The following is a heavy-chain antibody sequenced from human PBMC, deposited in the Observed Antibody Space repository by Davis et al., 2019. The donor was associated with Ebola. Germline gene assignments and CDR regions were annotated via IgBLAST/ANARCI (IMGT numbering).Heavy chain of an antibody. CDR2: INHSGST. CDR1: GGSIRSGGYY. D-gene: IGHD1-26*01. Sequence: SQTLSLTCAVSGGSIRSGGYYWSWIRQPPGKGLEWIGEINHSGSTNYNPSLKSRVTISVDTSKNQFSLKLSSVTAADTAVYYCARVRSYTWFDPWGQGTLVTVSS. J-gene: IGHJ5*02. V-gene: IGHV4-34*01. CDR3: ARVRSYTWFDP.